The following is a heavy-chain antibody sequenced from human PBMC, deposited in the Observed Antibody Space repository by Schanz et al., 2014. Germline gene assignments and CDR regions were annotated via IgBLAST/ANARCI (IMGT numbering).Heavy chain of an antibody. CDR3: ARDFDDRRGYGSGYCLGDCMDV. CDR1: GFTFNSYA. J-gene: IGHJ6*02. D-gene: IGHD3-10*01. CDR2: ISGSGGTT. V-gene: IGHV3-23*01. Sequence: EVQLLESGGGLVQPGESLRVSCAASGFTFNSYAMSWVRQAPGRGLEWVSGISGSGGTTHYADSVEGRFTISRVNSKNILYLQMNSLRAEDTAVYYCARDFDDRRGYGSGYCLGDCMDVWGQGTTVNVSS.